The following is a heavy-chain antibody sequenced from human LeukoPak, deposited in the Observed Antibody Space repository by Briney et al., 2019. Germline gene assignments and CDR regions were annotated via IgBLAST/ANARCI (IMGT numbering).Heavy chain of an antibody. V-gene: IGHV4-34*01. CDR3: ASDYGDYVGLGY. Sequence: PSETLSLTCAVHGGSFSGHYWSWIRQPPGKGLEWIGEINHSGRTNYNSSLKSRVTISVDTSKNQFSLKLSSVTAADTAVYYCASDYGDYVGLGYWGQGTLVTVSS. J-gene: IGHJ4*02. D-gene: IGHD4-17*01. CDR1: GGSFSGHY. CDR2: INHSGRT.